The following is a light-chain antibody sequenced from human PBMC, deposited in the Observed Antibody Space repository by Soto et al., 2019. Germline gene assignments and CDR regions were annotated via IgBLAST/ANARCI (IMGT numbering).Light chain of an antibody. CDR3: SSYTSSSTLV. V-gene: IGLV2-14*01. CDR2: EVT. Sequence: QSALTQPASVSGSPGQSITISCTGTSSDIGTYNYVSWYQQHPGKAPKLMIYEVTNRPSGVSNRFSGSKSGKTASLTISGLQAEDEADYYCSSYTSSSTLVFGGGTKLTVL. CDR1: SSDIGTYNY. J-gene: IGLJ3*02.